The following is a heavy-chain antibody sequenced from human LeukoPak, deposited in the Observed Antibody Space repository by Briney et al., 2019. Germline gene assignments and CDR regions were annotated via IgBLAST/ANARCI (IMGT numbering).Heavy chain of an antibody. J-gene: IGHJ4*02. CDR3: ARFEYGSGSYYKNGFDY. D-gene: IGHD3-10*01. V-gene: IGHV3-7*01. Sequence: GGSLRLSCAASGFTFSSYWMSWVRQAPGKGLEGVPNIKQDGSEKYYVDSVKGRFTISRDNAKNSLYLQMNSLRAEDTAVYYCARFEYGSGSYYKNGFDYWGQGTLVTVSS. CDR2: IKQDGSEK. CDR1: GFTFSSYW.